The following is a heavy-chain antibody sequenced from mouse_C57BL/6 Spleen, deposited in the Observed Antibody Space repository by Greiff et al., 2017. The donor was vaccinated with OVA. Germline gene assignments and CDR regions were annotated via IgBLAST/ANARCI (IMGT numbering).Heavy chain of an antibody. CDR2: VYPRSGNT. CDR3: ARSDYGSSYVDY. D-gene: IGHD1-1*01. Sequence: QVQLQQSGAELARPGASVKLSCKASGYTFTSYGISWVKQRTGQGLEWIGEVYPRSGNTYYNEKFKGKATLTADKSSSTAYMELSSLTSEDSAVYFCARSDYGSSYVDYWGQGTTLTVSS. V-gene: IGHV1-81*01. CDR1: GYTFTSYG. J-gene: IGHJ2*01.